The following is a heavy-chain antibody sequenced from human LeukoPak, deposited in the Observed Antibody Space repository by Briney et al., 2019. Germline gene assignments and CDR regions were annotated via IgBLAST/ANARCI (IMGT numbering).Heavy chain of an antibody. Sequence: GGSLRLSCAASGFTFRTYWMHWVRQAPGKGLVWVSRIKSDGGTNYADSVKGRFTISRDNAKKTVSLQMNSLRPEDTGVYYCARAPSEIGGYYPEYFRHWGQGTLVTVSS. V-gene: IGHV3-74*01. CDR3: ARAPSEIGGYYPEYFRH. CDR1: GFTFRTYW. J-gene: IGHJ1*01. D-gene: IGHD3-22*01. CDR2: IKSDGGT.